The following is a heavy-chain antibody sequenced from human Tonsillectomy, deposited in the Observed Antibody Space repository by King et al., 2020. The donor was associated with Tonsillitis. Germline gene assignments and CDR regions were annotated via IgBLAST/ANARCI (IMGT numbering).Heavy chain of an antibody. CDR3: ARVRYHDGRTCYYRHLDY. J-gene: IGHJ4*02. V-gene: IGHV3-48*01. Sequence: QLVQSGGGLVQPGGSLRVSCVASGFTFTIYTMNWVRQAPGKGLEWVSYIFRDSVITYYAQSLWGRFTVSRDNAKNSLYLQMNSLRADDTAVYYCARVRYHDGRTCYYRHLDYWRQGTLVTVSS. CDR2: IFRDSVIT. D-gene: IGHD3-22*01. CDR1: GFTFTIYT.